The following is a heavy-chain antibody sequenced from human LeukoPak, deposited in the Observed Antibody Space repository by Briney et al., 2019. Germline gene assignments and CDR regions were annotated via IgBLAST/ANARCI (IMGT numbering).Heavy chain of an antibody. Sequence: GGSLRLSCAASGFTFSDYYMSWIRQAPGKGLEWVANIKQDGSEKYYVDSVKGRFTISRDNAKNSLYLQMNSLRAEDTAVYYCATSGTWYKQYYFDYWGQGSLVTVSS. D-gene: IGHD6-13*01. CDR2: IKQDGSEK. V-gene: IGHV3-7*03. CDR1: GFTFSDYY. J-gene: IGHJ4*02. CDR3: ATSGTWYKQYYFDY.